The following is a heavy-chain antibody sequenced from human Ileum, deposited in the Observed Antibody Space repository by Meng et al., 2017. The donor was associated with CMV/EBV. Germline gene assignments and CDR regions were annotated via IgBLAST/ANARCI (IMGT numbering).Heavy chain of an antibody. V-gene: IGHV3-74*01. CDR1: GFTFSSYW. CDR2: INSDGRTT. D-gene: IGHD2-21*02. Sequence: GESLKISCAASGFTFSSYWMHWVRQAPGKGLVWVSRINSDGRTTYYADSVKGRFTISRDNAKNTLYLQVNSLRAEDTAVYYCARGTTGGHYYFDYWGQGTRVTVSS. CDR3: ARGTTGGHYYFDY. J-gene: IGHJ4*02.